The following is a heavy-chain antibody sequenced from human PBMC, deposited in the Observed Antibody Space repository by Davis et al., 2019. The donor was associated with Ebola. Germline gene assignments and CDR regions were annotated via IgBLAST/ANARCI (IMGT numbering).Heavy chain of an antibody. CDR3: ARLLGSAGIIWFDP. D-gene: IGHD6-25*01. J-gene: IGHJ5*02. CDR1: GYTFTTYW. CDR2: IYPGDSHT. V-gene: IGHV5-51*01. Sequence: GASLKISCKVSGYTFTTYWIGWVRQMPGKGLEWMGIIYPGDSHTRYSPSFQGQVTISADRSINTAYLQWRSLKASDTAMYYCARLLGSAGIIWFDPWGQGTLVTVSS.